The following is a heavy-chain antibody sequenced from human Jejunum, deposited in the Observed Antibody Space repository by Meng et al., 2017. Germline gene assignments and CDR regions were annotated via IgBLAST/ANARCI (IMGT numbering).Heavy chain of an antibody. Sequence: QVHSVQFGSESKDPGASVKVSCHASGYTFTNHAMNWVRQAPGQGLELMGWINTNTGIPTYVQGFTGRFVFSLDSSVSTTYLQISNLKPEDAGIYYCARTWQATGYLLDYWGQGTLVTVSS. V-gene: IGHV7-4-1*02. CDR1: GYTFTNHA. J-gene: IGHJ4*02. CDR3: ARTWQATGYLLDY. CDR2: INTNTGIP. D-gene: IGHD3-9*01.